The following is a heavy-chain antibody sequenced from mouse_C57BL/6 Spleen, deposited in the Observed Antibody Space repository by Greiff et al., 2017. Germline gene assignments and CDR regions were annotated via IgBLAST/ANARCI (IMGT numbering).Heavy chain of an antibody. CDR2: IDPSDSYT. Sequence: VQLQQSGAELVMPGASVKLSCKASGYTFTSYWMHWVKQRPGQGLEWIGEIDPSDSYTNYNQKFKGKSTLTVDKSSSTAYMQLSSLTSEDSAVYYCAITTVVATPLGFAYWGQVALVTVSA. CDR1: GYTFTSYW. D-gene: IGHD1-1*01. J-gene: IGHJ3*01. V-gene: IGHV1-69*01. CDR3: AITTVVATPLGFAY.